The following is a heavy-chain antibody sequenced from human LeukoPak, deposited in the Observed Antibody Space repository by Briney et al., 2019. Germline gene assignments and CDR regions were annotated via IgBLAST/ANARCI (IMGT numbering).Heavy chain of an antibody. J-gene: IGHJ4*02. V-gene: IGHV3-11*01. CDR2: ISSGGSSI. CDR1: GFIFSDYY. Sequence: GGSLRLSCAASGFIFSDYYMSWIRQAPGKGPEWVSYISSGGSSIYYADSVKGRFTISRDNAKNSLYLQMNSLRAEDTAVYYCAREPYYDSSGYCLDYWGQGTLVTVSS. D-gene: IGHD3-22*01. CDR3: AREPYYDSSGYCLDY.